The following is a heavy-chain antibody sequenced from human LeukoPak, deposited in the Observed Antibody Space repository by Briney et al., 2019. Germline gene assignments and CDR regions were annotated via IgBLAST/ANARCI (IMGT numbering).Heavy chain of an antibody. CDR2: ISSSGSTI. D-gene: IGHD6-13*01. J-gene: IGHJ4*02. V-gene: IGHV3-48*03. CDR1: GFTFSSYE. Sequence: GGSLRLSCAASGFTFSSYEMNWVRQAPGKGLEWVSYISSSGSTIYYADSVKGRFTISGDNVKNSLYLQMNSLRAEDTAIYYCATSRGSWPDYFNYWGQGTLVTVSS. CDR3: ATSRGSWPDYFNY.